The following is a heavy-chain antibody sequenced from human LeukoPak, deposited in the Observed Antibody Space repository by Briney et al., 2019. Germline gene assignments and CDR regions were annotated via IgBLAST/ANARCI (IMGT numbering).Heavy chain of an antibody. CDR2: ICTSGST. D-gene: IGHD3-22*01. V-gene: IGHV4-4*07. Sequence: SETLSLTCTVSGGSISSYYWSWIRQPAGKGLEWIGRICTSGSTNYNPSLKSRVTMSVDTSKNQFSLKLSSVTAADTAVYYCARGGSYYDSSGYYYFDYWGQGTLVTVSS. CDR1: GGSISSYY. CDR3: ARGGSYYDSSGYYYFDY. J-gene: IGHJ4*02.